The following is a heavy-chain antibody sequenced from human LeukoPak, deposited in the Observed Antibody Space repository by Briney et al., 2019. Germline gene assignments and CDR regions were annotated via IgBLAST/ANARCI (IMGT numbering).Heavy chain of an antibody. CDR2: IKSKTHGGTT. CDR3: TTERPYLDI. Sequence: GGSLRLSCAASGFTFSDAWVSWVRQAPGKGLEWVGRIKSKTHGGTTQYAAPVKGRFTISRDDSKTAVYLQMNSLKSEDAAMYYCTTERPYLDIWGQGTLVTVSS. D-gene: IGHD2/OR15-2a*01. V-gene: IGHV3-15*01. CDR1: GFTFSDAW. J-gene: IGHJ4*02.